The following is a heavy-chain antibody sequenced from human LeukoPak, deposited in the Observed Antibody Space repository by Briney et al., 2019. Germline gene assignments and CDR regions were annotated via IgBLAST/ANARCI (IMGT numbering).Heavy chain of an antibody. Sequence: KPSETLSPTCTVSGGSISSYYWSWIRQPPGKGLEWIGYNYYSGSTNYNPSLKSRVTISVDTSKNQFSLKLSSVTAADTAVYYCARSSSGYYGGYVYWGQGTLVTVSS. CDR2: NYYSGST. D-gene: IGHD3-22*01. CDR3: ARSSSGYYGGYVY. CDR1: GGSISSYY. V-gene: IGHV4-59*01. J-gene: IGHJ4*02.